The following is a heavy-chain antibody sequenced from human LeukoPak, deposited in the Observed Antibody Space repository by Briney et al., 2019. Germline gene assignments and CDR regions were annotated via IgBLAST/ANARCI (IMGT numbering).Heavy chain of an antibody. V-gene: IGHV4-38-2*02. CDR3: ARDKSNTHFGY. CDR1: GYSISSGYY. Sequence: PSETLSLTCAVSGYSISSGYYWGWIRQPPGKGLEWIGSIYHSGSTYYNSSLKSRVTISVDTSNNQFSLKLSSVTAADTAVYYCARDKSNTHFGYWGQGTLVTVSS. CDR2: IYHSGST. J-gene: IGHJ4*02. D-gene: IGHD2/OR15-2a*01.